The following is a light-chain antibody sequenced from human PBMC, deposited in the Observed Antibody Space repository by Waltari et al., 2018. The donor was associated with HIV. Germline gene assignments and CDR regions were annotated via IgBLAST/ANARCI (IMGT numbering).Light chain of an antibody. J-gene: IGLJ2*01. V-gene: IGLV1-44*01. CDR3: STWDYSLSAVV. CDR1: SNNIASYA. CDR2: GNA. Sequence: QSALTQEASVSGTVGQKVTLSCTGHSNNIASYAVCWYQQISHGAPKTVMFGNALPSGIPDRFSGSKSGTTASLTISGLQPEDEADYYCSTWDYSLSAVVFGGGTKLTVL.